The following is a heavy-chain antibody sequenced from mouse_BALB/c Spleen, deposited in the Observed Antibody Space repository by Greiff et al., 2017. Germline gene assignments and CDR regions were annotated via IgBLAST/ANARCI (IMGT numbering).Heavy chain of an antibody. Sequence: VQLQQPGAELVRPGASVKLSCKASGYTFTSYWINWVKQRPGQGLEWIGNIYPSDSYTNYNQKFKDKATLTVDKSSSTAYMQLSSPTSEDSAVYYCTRHGYDAMDYWGQGTSVTVSS. CDR1: GYTFTSYW. J-gene: IGHJ4*01. CDR2: IYPSDSYT. CDR3: TRHGYDAMDY. V-gene: IGHV1-69*02.